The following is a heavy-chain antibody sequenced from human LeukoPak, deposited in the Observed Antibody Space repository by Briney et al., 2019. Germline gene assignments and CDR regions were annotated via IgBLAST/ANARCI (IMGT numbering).Heavy chain of an antibody. CDR2: IYYSGST. D-gene: IGHD3-10*01. V-gene: IGHV4-59*12. J-gene: IGHJ4*02. Sequence: PSETLSLTCTVSGGSISSYYWSWIRQPPGNGLEWIGYIYYSGSTNYNPSLKSRVTISVDTSKNQFSQKLSSVTAADTAVYYCARDVIYYYGSGSYTLDYFDYWGQGTLVTVSS. CDR1: GGSISSYY. CDR3: ARDVIYYYGSGSYTLDYFDY.